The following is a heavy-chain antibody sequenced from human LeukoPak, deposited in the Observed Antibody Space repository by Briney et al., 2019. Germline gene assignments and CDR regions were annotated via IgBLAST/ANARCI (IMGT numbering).Heavy chain of an antibody. V-gene: IGHV5-51*01. D-gene: IGHD1-14*01. CDR2: IYPGDSDT. CDR1: GYTFTSYG. Sequence: GASVKVSCKASGYTFTSYGISWVRQAPGQGLEWMGIIYPGDSDTRYSPSFQGQVTISADKSISTAYLQWSSLKASDTAMYYCARHKSEQSGFDAFDIWGQGTMVTVSS. J-gene: IGHJ3*02. CDR3: ARHKSEQSGFDAFDI.